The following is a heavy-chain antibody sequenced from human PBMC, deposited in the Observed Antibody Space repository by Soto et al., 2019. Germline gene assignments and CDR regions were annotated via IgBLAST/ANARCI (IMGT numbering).Heavy chain of an antibody. D-gene: IGHD2-2*01. V-gene: IGHV4-61*08. CDR1: GGSISSGGYY. CDR2: IYYSGST. CDR3: ARQYLTAAIFWWFDP. Sequence: SETLSLTYTVSGGSISSGGYYWSWIRQHPGKGLEWIGYIYYSGSTNYNPSLKSRVTISVDTSKNQFSLKLSSVTAADTAVYCCARQYLTAAIFWWFDPWGQGTLVTVSS. J-gene: IGHJ5*02.